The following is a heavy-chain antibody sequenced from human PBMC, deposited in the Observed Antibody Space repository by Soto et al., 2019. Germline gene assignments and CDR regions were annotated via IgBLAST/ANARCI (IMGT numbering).Heavy chain of an antibody. D-gene: IGHD5-18*01. Sequence: EVLLLESGGGLVQPGESLRLSCAASGFAFSTYAMSWVRQAPGKGLEWVSTIDNRGGITYYADSVKGRFTSSRDNSKNTLYLQMNSLRAEDTAVYYCAKGGYNYGFLFDCWGQGTLVTVSS. CDR2: IDNRGGIT. CDR1: GFAFSTYA. V-gene: IGHV3-23*05. J-gene: IGHJ4*02. CDR3: AKGGYNYGFLFDC.